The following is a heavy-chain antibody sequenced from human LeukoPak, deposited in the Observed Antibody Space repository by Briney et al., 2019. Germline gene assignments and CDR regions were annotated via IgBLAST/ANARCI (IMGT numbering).Heavy chain of an antibody. CDR3: ARRSSGYYYANDY. CDR2: ISSSSSYT. CDR1: GFAFSDYY. D-gene: IGHD3-22*01. V-gene: IGHV3-11*03. J-gene: IGHJ4*02. Sequence: GGSLRLSCAASGFAFSDYYMSWIRQAPGKGLEWVSYISSSSSYTNYADSVKGRFTISRDNAKNSLYLQMNSLRAEDTAGYYCARRSSGYYYANDYWGQGTLVTVSS.